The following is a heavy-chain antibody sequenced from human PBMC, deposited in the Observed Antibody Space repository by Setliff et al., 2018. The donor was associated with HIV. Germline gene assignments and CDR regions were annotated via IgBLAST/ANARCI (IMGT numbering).Heavy chain of an antibody. CDR3: ARVDTILQFFDY. CDR2: IYHSGST. J-gene: IGHJ4*02. D-gene: IGHD5-18*01. Sequence: SETLSLTCSVSGYSISSDYYWGWLRQSPGKGLDWIGTIYHSGSTYYNPALKSRVTISVDPSTEQFSLRLTSVTAADTALYYCARVDTILQFFDYWGQGIAVTVSS. V-gene: IGHV4-38-2*01. CDR1: GYSISSDYY.